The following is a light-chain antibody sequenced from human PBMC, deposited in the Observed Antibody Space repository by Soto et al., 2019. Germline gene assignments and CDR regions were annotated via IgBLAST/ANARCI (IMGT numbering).Light chain of an antibody. Sequence: EIVLTQSPATLSLSPGERATLSCRASQSVSSYLAWYQQKPGQAPRLLIYGASTRATSIPARFSGSGSGTDFTLTISSLQPEDFAVYYCQQRSNFITFGQGTRLEI. CDR2: GAS. CDR1: QSVSSY. J-gene: IGKJ5*01. CDR3: QQRSNFIT. V-gene: IGKV3-11*01.